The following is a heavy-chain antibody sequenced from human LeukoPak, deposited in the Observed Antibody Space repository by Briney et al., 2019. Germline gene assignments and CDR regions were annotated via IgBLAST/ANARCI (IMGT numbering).Heavy chain of an antibody. CDR1: GDSISSYF. J-gene: IGHJ5*02. CDR2: FYYSGSP. V-gene: IGHV4-59*12. CDR3: ARGEVAGNWFDP. D-gene: IGHD6-19*01. Sequence: SETLSLTCNVSGDSISSYFWSWIRQSPGKGLEWIGYFYYSGSPDYNPSLKSRVTISVDTSKNQFSLKLSSVTAADTAVYYCARGEVAGNWFDPWGQGTLVTVSS.